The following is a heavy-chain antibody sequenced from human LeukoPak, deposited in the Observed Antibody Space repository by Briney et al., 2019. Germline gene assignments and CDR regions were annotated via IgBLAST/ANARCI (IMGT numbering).Heavy chain of an antibody. Sequence: GGSLRLSCAASGFTFTSYTMNWVRQAPGKGLEWVSSITSSSSYIYYADSVKGRFTIYRDNAKNSLYLQMTSLRVEDTAVYYCAKTYGHFDDWGQGTLVTVSS. J-gene: IGHJ4*02. D-gene: IGHD4-17*01. CDR1: GFTFTSYT. V-gene: IGHV3-21*01. CDR2: ITSSSSYI. CDR3: AKTYGHFDD.